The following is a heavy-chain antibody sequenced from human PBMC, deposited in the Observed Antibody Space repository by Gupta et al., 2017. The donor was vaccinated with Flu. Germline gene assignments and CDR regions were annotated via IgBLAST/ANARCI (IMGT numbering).Heavy chain of an antibody. D-gene: IGHD3-9*01. V-gene: IGHV4-34*01. CDR2: INHSGST. Sequence: IRQPPGKGLEWIGEINHSGSTNYNPSLKSRVTISVDTSKNQFSLKLSSVTAADTAVYYCARGGILTGYYTQYYYYYGMDVWGQGTTVTVSS. J-gene: IGHJ6*02. CDR3: ARGGILTGYYTQYYYYYGMDV.